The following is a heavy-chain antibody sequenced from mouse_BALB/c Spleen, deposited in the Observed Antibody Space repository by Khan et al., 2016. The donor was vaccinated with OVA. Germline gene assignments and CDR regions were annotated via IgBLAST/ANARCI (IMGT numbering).Heavy chain of an antibody. V-gene: IGHV1-7*01. J-gene: IGHJ3*01. Sequence: VQLQQSGAELAKPGASVKMSCKASGYTFTSYWMHWVKQRPGQGLEWIGYINPSTGYSEYNQKFKEKATLPADKSSSTAYLQMSSLTSDDTAVYYCANHGSSSAWFAYWGQGTLVTVSA. CDR2: INPSTGYS. D-gene: IGHD1-1*01. CDR3: ANHGSSSAWFAY. CDR1: GYTFTSYW.